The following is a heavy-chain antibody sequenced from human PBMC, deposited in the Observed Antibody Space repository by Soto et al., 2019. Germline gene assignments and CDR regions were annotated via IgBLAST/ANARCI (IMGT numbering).Heavy chain of an antibody. CDR1: GGSISSYF. J-gene: IGHJ4*02. CDR3: AKLSGGSWNFFDF. D-gene: IGHD2-15*01. Sequence: SETLSLTCTVSGGSISSYFWSWIRQPPGKGLEWIGYIFYSGGTNYNPSLKSRVTISVDTSKNQFSLKLSSVTAADTAVYYCAKLSGGSWNFFDFWGQGTLVTVSS. CDR2: IFYSGGT. V-gene: IGHV4-59*01.